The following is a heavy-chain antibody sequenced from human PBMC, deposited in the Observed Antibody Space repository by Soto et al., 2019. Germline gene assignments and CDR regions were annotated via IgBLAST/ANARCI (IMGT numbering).Heavy chain of an antibody. D-gene: IGHD5-12*01. CDR2: IHYSGST. J-gene: IGHJ6*02. Sequence: QVQLQESGPGLVKPSETLSLTCTVSGDSISSYYWSWIRQPPGKGLEWIGYIHYSGSTSYKPSLRSLVTISADTSKNQFSLKLSSVTAADTAVYYCARYPHYDDYYYGLDVWGQGTTVIVSS. V-gene: IGHV4-59*01. CDR3: ARYPHYDDYYYGLDV. CDR1: GDSISSYY.